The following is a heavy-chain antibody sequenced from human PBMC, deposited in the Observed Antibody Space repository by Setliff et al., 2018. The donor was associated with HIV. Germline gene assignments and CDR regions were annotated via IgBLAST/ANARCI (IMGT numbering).Heavy chain of an antibody. CDR1: GGSFSGYY. Sequence: SETLSLTCAVYGGSFSGYYWSWIRQPPGKGLEWIGEINHSGGTNYNMSLWSRVTISLDASRNQFSLELISVTAADTAVYYCAGGPGTTSIDYWARGTLVTVSS. D-gene: IGHD1-26*01. V-gene: IGHV4-34*01. J-gene: IGHJ4*02. CDR3: AGGPGTTSIDY. CDR2: INHSGGT.